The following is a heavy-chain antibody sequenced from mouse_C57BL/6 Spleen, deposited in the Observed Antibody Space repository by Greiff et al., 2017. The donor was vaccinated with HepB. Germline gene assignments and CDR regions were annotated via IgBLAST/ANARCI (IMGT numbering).Heavy chain of an antibody. V-gene: IGHV1-64*01. CDR2: IHPNSGST. D-gene: IGHD2-1*01. CDR1: GYTFTSYW. Sequence: VQLQQPGAELVKPGASVKLSCKASGYTFTSYWMHWVKQRPGQGLEWIGMIHPNSGSTNYNEKFKSKATLTVDKSSSTAYMQLSSLTSEDSAVYYCAREIYYGNLFAYWGQGTLVTVSA. J-gene: IGHJ3*01. CDR3: AREIYYGNLFAY.